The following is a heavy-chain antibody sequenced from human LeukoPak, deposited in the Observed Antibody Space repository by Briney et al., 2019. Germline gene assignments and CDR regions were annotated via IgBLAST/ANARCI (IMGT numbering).Heavy chain of an antibody. CDR2: INHSGST. CDR1: GGSFSGYY. V-gene: IGHV4-34*01. Sequence: SETLSLTCAVYGGSFSGYYWSWIRQPPGKGLEWIGEINHSGSTNYNPSLKSRVTISVDTSKNQFSLKLSSVTAADTAVYYCARVLRGVTELHSWGRGTLVTVSS. J-gene: IGHJ4*02. D-gene: IGHD2-21*02. CDR3: ARVLRGVTELHS.